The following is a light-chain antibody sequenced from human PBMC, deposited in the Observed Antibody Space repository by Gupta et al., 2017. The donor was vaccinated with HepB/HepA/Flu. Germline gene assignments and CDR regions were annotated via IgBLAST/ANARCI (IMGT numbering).Light chain of an antibody. Sequence: EFVLTRSHGPLSWSPGERATLSCRASQRVSSNLACYQHKPSQAPRLLIYGASTRAPGIPARVSGSGSGTEFSRINSSLLSEEFAVYYEQQYNHWPPRTFGGGTKVEIK. V-gene: IGKV3-15*01. CDR3: QQYNHWPPRT. CDR1: QRVSSN. CDR2: GAS. J-gene: IGKJ4*01.